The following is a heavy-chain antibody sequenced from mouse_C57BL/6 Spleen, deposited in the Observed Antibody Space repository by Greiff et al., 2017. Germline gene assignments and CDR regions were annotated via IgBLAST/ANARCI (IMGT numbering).Heavy chain of an antibody. CDR3: AAYYSAMDY. V-gene: IGHV1-26*01. D-gene: IGHD2-12*01. J-gene: IGHJ4*01. CDR2: INPNNGGT. Sequence: VQLQQSGPELVKPGASVKISCKASGYTFTDYYMNWVKQSHGKSLEWIGDINPNNGGTSYNQKFKGKATLTVDKSSSTAYMELRSLTSEDSAVYYCAAYYSAMDYWGQGTSVTVSS. CDR1: GYTFTDYY.